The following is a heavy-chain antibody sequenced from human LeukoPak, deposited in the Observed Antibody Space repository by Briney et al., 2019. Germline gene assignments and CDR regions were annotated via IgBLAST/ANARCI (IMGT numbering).Heavy chain of an antibody. Sequence: ASVKVSCKASGYTFTGYYMHWVRQAPGQGLEWMGWINPNSGGTNYAPKFQGRVTMTRDTSISTAYMELSRLRSDDTAVYYCARVKKGTVTHFDYWGQGTLVTVSS. V-gene: IGHV1-2*02. CDR3: ARVKKGTVTHFDY. CDR1: GYTFTGYY. J-gene: IGHJ4*02. CDR2: INPNSGGT. D-gene: IGHD4-17*01.